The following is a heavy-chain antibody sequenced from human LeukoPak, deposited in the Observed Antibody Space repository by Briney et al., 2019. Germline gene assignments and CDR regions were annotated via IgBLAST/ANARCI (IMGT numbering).Heavy chain of an antibody. CDR1: GYTFRDFG. CDR2: ITTYNGDT. D-gene: IGHD3-3*01. Sequence: ASVKVSCKASGYTFRDFGVSWVRQAPGQGLEWMGWITTYNGDTNYIQKLQGRVTMTTDTSTSTAYMELRSLRSDDTAVYYCARGPYYDSWSGAGYWGQGTLVTVSS. V-gene: IGHV1-18*01. CDR3: ARGPYYDSWSGAGY. J-gene: IGHJ4*02.